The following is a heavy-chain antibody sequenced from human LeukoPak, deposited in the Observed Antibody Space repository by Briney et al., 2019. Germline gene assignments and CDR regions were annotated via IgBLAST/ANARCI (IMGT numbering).Heavy chain of an antibody. CDR3: AKGKAAAAPFDY. Sequence: PGGSLRLSCAASGFTFSSYAMSWVRQAPGKGVEWVSAISGSGGSTYCADSVTGRFTISRDNSKNTLYLQMNSLRAEDTAVYYCAKGKAAAAPFDYWGQGTLVTVSS. CDR1: GFTFSSYA. J-gene: IGHJ4*02. CDR2: ISGSGGST. V-gene: IGHV3-23*01. D-gene: IGHD6-13*01.